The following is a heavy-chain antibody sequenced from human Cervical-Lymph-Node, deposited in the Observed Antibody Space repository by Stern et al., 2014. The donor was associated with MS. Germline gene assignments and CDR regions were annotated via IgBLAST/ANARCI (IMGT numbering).Heavy chain of an antibody. V-gene: IGHV5-51*01. D-gene: IGHD6-6*01. Sequence: EVQLVQSGAEVKKPGESLKISCKGSGYSFTNYWLGWGRQMPGKGLEWMGIIYPGDSDTRYSPSFQGQVTISADKSISTAYLQWSSLKASDTAMYYCARSSSSGYYYYAMDVWGQGTTVTVSS. J-gene: IGHJ6*02. CDR2: IYPGDSDT. CDR3: ARSSSSGYYYYAMDV. CDR1: GYSFTNYW.